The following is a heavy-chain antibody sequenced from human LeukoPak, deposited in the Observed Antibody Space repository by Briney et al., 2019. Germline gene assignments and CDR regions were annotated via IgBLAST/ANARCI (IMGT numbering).Heavy chain of an antibody. J-gene: IGHJ4*02. V-gene: IGHV3-48*04. CDR3: ARSDYYDSSGHDY. D-gene: IGHD3-22*01. Sequence: PGGSLRLSCAASGFTFSSYSMNWVRQAPGKGLEWVSYISSSSSTIYYADSVKGRFTISRDNAKNSLYLQMNSLRAEDTAVYYCARSDYYDSSGHDYWGQGTLVTVSS. CDR1: GFTFSSYS. CDR2: ISSSSSTI.